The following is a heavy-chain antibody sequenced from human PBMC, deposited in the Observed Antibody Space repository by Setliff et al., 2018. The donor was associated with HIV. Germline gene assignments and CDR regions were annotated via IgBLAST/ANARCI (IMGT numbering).Heavy chain of an antibody. D-gene: IGHD2-2*01. Sequence: PGESLKISCASAGFTFRKSWMHWVRQAPGKGLEWVSSLSEGGYDTYYADSVKGRFTIARDNSKNTLYLQMNSLRAEDTAVYFCAKGEVPAAIGGYYFDSWGQGTLVTVSS. J-gene: IGHJ4*02. CDR1: GFTFRKSW. CDR2: LSEGGYDT. CDR3: AKGEVPAAIGGYYFDS. V-gene: IGHV3-23*01.